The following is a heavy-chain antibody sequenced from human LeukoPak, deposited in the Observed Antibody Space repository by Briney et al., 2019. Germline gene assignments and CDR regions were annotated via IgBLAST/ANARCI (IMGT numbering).Heavy chain of an antibody. Sequence: PGGSLRLSCAASGFTFSSYGMHWVRQAPGKGLEWVAVISYDGSNKYYADSVKGRFTISRDNSKNKLYLQMNSLRAEDTAVYYCAKDVVVNVFDYWGQGTLVTVSS. D-gene: IGHD3-22*01. CDR1: GFTFSSYG. CDR2: ISYDGSNK. V-gene: IGHV3-30*18. J-gene: IGHJ4*02. CDR3: AKDVVVNVFDY.